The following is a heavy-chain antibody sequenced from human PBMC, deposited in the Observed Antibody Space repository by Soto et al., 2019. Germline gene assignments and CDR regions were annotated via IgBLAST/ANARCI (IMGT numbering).Heavy chain of an antibody. J-gene: IGHJ4*02. Sequence: GGSLRLSCAASGFTFSSYAMHWVRQAPGKGLERVAVISYDGSNKYYADSVKGRFTISRDNSKNTLYLQMNSLRAEDTAVYYCARDGGGSSSSDLDYWGQGTLVTVSS. D-gene: IGHD6-6*01. CDR2: ISYDGSNK. CDR1: GFTFSSYA. V-gene: IGHV3-30-3*01. CDR3: ARDGGGSSSSDLDY.